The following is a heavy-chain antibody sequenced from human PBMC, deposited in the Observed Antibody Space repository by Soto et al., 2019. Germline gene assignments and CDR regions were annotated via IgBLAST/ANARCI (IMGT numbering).Heavy chain of an antibody. Sequence: GASVKVSCKASGYTYTNFGISWVRQAPGQGLEWMGWISAYNGNTNSAQKFQDRVTMTTDTSTSTAYMELRSLRSDDTAVYYCARDQRSYGDYRDAFDIWGQGTMVTVSS. J-gene: IGHJ3*02. D-gene: IGHD4-17*01. CDR3: ARDQRSYGDYRDAFDI. CDR2: ISAYNGNT. V-gene: IGHV1-18*01. CDR1: GYTYTNFG.